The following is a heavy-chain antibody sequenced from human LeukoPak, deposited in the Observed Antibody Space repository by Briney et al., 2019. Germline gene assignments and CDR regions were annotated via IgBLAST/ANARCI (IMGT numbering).Heavy chain of an antibody. CDR1: GFIVTNNY. Sequence: GGSLRLSCTASGFIVTNNYINWVRQAPGKGLEWVSLVYSGGSTYYADSVKGRFTISRDNAKNSLYLQMNSLRAEDTALYYCAKDPTLYGSGSFSYFDYWGQGTLVTVSS. V-gene: IGHV3-53*05. D-gene: IGHD3-10*01. J-gene: IGHJ4*02. CDR2: VYSGGST. CDR3: AKDPTLYGSGSFSYFDY.